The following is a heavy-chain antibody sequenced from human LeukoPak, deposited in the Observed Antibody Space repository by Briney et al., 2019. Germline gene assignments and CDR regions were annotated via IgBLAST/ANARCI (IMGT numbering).Heavy chain of an antibody. V-gene: IGHV1-46*01. CDR3: ARDRNTVLGVVIYWFDT. CDR1: GYAFTSYY. D-gene: IGHD3-3*01. CDR2: INPSGGTT. J-gene: IGHJ5*02. Sequence: RASVKVSCKASGYAFTSYYMHWVRQAPGQGLEWMGIINPSGGTTIYAPKFQGRVTMTTDTSTSTVYMELSSLGSEDTAVYYCARDRNTVLGVVIYWFDTWGQGTLVTVSP.